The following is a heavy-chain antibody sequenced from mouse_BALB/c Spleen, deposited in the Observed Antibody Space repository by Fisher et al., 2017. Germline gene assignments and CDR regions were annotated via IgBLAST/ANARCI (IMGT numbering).Heavy chain of an antibody. J-gene: IGHJ1*01. V-gene: IGHV5-9-1*01. D-gene: IGHD2-2*01. CDR3: ARAYGYDEYFDV. Sequence: RFTISRDNAKNNLYLQMSSLRSEDTAMYYCARAYGYDEYFDVWGAGTTVTVSS.